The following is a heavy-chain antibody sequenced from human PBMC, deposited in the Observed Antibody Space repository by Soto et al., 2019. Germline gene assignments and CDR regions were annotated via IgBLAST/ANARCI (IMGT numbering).Heavy chain of an antibody. D-gene: IGHD6-6*01. CDR3: ANLWLGYSSSLTDAFDI. CDR2: ISGSGGST. CDR1: GFTFSSYA. J-gene: IGHJ3*02. V-gene: IGHV3-23*01. Sequence: EVQLLESGGGLVQPGGSLRLSCAASGFTFSSYAMSWVRQAPGKGLEWVSAISGSGGSTYYADSVKGRFTISRDNSKNTLYLQMNSLRAEDTAVYYCANLWLGYSSSLTDAFDIWGQGTMVTVSS.